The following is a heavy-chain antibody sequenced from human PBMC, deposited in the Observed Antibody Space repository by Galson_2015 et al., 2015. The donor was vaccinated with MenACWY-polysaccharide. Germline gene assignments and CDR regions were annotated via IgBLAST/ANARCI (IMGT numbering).Heavy chain of an antibody. CDR2: INPSGAGT. V-gene: IGHV1-46*01. J-gene: IGHJ6*02. CDR1: GSTFTSYY. D-gene: IGHD5-18*01. Sequence: SVKVSCKASGSTFTSYYMHWVRQAPGQGLEWMGIINPSGAGTSYAQKFQGRVTMTRDTSTDTVYMELSSLRPEDTAVYYCAREVDTAMATGISYYYGMDVWGQGTTVTVSS. CDR3: AREVDTAMATGISYYYGMDV.